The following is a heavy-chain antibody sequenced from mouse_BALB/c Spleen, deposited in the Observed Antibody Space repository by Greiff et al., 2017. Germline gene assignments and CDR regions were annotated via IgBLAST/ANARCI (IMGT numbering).Heavy chain of an antibody. CDR3: ARDFHYDGSNDRYCEV. D-gene: IGHD1-2*01. V-gene: IGHV5-9-4*01. CDR2: ISSGGSYT. J-gene: IGHJ1*01. CDR1: GFAFSRYA. Sequence: EVTVVESGAGLVKPGGSLKLSCAASGFAFSRYAMSWVRQSPEQRLEWVAEISSGGSYTYYPDTVTGRLTISRDNAKTTLYLEMSSMRSENTAMYYCARDFHYDGSNDRYCEVRGEGNTVTV.